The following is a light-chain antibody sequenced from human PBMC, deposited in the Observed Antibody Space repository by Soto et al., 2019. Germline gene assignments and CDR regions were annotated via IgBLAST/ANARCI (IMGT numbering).Light chain of an antibody. Sequence: EIVLTQSPGTLSLSPGERATLSFRASQSVSSSYLAWYQQKPGQAPRLLIYDASSRATGIPDRFSGSGSGTDFTLTISRLEPEDFAVYYCQEYGSSRRTFGQGTKVDI. CDR1: QSVSSSY. J-gene: IGKJ1*01. CDR3: QEYGSSRRT. CDR2: DAS. V-gene: IGKV3-20*01.